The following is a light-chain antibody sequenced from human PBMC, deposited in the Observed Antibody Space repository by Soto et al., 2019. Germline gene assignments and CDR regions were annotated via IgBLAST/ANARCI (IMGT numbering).Light chain of an antibody. CDR3: TVREDSRRGRL. CDR1: SSNIESNY. V-gene: IGLV1-47*01. J-gene: IGLJ2*01. Sequence: QSVLTQPPSASGTPGQRVTISCSGSSSNIESNYVYWYQQLPGTAPRLLIYRNNQRHSGVTDRFSGPKSGTSASLAISALRSEDEADYYCTVREDSRRGRLFGGGTKVTVL. CDR2: RNN.